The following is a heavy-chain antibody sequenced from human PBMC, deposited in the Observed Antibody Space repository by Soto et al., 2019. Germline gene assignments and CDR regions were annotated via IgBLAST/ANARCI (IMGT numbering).Heavy chain of an antibody. CDR1: GYTFTSYG. CDR2: ISAYNGNT. V-gene: IGHV1-18*01. Sequence: GASVKVSCKASGYTFTSYGISWVRQAPGQGLEWMGWISAYNGNTNYAQKLQGRVTMTTDTSTSTAYMELRSLRSDDTAVYYCARDPGVRGYSYDYFDYWGQGTLVTVSS. D-gene: IGHD5-18*01. CDR3: ARDPGVRGYSYDYFDY. J-gene: IGHJ4*02.